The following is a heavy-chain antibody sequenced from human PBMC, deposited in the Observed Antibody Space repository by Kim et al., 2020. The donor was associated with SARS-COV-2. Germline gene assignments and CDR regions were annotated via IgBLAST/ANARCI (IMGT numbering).Heavy chain of an antibody. D-gene: IGHD3-10*01. CDR3: TTAIRGATGY. J-gene: IGHJ4*02. V-gene: IGHV3-7*03. Sequence: GGSLRLSCAASGFTFSNYWMNWVRQAPGKGLEWVANIKQDGSQKSYIDSVKGRFTISRDNAKNSLYLQMNSLRAEDTAVYYCTTAIRGATGYWGQGTLDTVSS. CDR1: GFTFSNYW. CDR2: IKQDGSQK.